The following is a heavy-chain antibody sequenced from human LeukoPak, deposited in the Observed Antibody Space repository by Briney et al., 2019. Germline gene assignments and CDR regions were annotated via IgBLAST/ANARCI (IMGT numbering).Heavy chain of an antibody. D-gene: IGHD2-15*01. J-gene: IGHJ4*02. CDR3: VRDCSGGTCAPTV. Sequence: SGTLSLTCAVSGGSISSGNWWSWVRQPPEKGLEWIGEIYHAGSTNYNPSLKSRVTISVDKSKNQFSLKLSSVSAADTAVYYCVRDCSGGTCAPTVWGQGTLVTVSS. V-gene: IGHV4-4*02. CDR1: GGSISSGNW. CDR2: IYHAGST.